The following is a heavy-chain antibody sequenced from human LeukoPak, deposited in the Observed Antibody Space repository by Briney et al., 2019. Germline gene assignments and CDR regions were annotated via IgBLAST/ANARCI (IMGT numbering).Heavy chain of an antibody. CDR3: AKGLNGGNVD. Sequence: GGSLRLSCAASGFTFSSYGMHWVRQAPGKGLEWEAVISYDGSNKYYADSVKGRFTISRDNSKNTLYLQMNSLRAEDTAVYYCAKGLNGGNVDWGQGTLVTVSS. CDR1: GFTFSSYG. J-gene: IGHJ4*02. D-gene: IGHD4-23*01. CDR2: ISYDGSNK. V-gene: IGHV3-30*18.